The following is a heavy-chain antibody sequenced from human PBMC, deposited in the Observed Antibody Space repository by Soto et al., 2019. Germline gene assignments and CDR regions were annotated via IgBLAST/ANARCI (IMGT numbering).Heavy chain of an antibody. CDR3: ARGGIRFLEWLFYGWFDP. J-gene: IGHJ5*01. D-gene: IGHD3-3*01. V-gene: IGHV4-4*02. Sequence: PSETLSLTCAVSGGSISSSNWWSWVRQPPGKGLEWIGEIYHSGSTNYNPSLKSRVTISVDKSKNQFSLKPSSVTAADTAVYYCARGGIRFLEWLFYGWFDPWGQGTLVTVSS. CDR2: IYHSGST. CDR1: GGSISSSNW.